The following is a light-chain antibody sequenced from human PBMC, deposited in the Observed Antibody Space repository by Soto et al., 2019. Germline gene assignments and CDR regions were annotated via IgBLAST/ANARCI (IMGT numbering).Light chain of an antibody. CDR3: QQYYSTRTWT. CDR1: QSVLYSSNNKNY. V-gene: IGKV4-1*01. CDR2: WAS. J-gene: IGKJ1*01. Sequence: DIVMTQSPDSLAVSLGERATINCKSSQSVLYSSNNKNYLAWYQQKPGQPPKLLIYWASTRESGVPDRFSGSGSGIDFTLTISSLQAEDVAVYSCQQYYSTRTWTFGQGTKVEIK.